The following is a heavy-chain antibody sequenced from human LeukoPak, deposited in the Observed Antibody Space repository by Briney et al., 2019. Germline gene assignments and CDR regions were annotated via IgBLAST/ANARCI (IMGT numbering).Heavy chain of an antibody. Sequence: NPGGSLRLSCAASGFTFSSYSMNWVRQAPGKGLEWVSSISSSSSYIYYADSVKGRFTISRDNAKNSLYLQMNSLRAEDTAVYYCAREPKAGGFVAGDYWGQGTLVTVSS. V-gene: IGHV3-21*01. CDR2: ISSSSSYI. J-gene: IGHJ4*02. D-gene: IGHD6-25*01. CDR1: GFTFSSYS. CDR3: AREPKAGGFVAGDY.